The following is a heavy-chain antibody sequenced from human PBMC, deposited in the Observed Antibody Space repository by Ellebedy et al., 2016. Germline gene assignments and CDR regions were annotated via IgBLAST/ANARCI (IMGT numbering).Heavy chain of an antibody. CDR1: GGSISSYY. CDR3: ASVLRYFDWSLISAFDY. J-gene: IGHJ4*02. D-gene: IGHD3-9*01. Sequence: GSLRLSCTVSGGSISSYYWSWIRQPPGKGLEWIGYIYYSGSTNYNPSLKSRVTISVDTSKNQFSLKLSSVTAADTAVYYCASVLRYFDWSLISAFDYWGQGTLVTVSS. CDR2: IYYSGST. V-gene: IGHV4-59*12.